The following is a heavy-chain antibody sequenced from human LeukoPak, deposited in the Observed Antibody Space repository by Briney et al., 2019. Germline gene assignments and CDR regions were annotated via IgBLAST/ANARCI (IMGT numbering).Heavy chain of an antibody. CDR2: ISYDGSNK. D-gene: IGHD3-22*01. J-gene: IGHJ4*02. CDR3: AKDSDYYDSSGYPY. Sequence: PGGSLRLSCAASGFTFSSYGMHWVRQAPGKGLEWVAVISYDGSNKYYADSVKGRFTISRDDSKNTLYLQMNSLRAEDTAVYYCAKDSDYYDSSGYPYWGQGTLVTVSS. V-gene: IGHV3-30*18. CDR1: GFTFSSYG.